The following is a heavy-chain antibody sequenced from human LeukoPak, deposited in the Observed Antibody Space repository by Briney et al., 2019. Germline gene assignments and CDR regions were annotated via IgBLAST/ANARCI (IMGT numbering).Heavy chain of an antibody. CDR1: GGSVSNRSYY. CDR3: ARATARYMDV. V-gene: IGHV4-39*01. J-gene: IGHJ6*03. D-gene: IGHD1-26*01. CDR2: VHYSGIT. Sequence: PSETLSLTCSLSGGSVSNRSYYWGWVRQPPGKGLEWIGFVHYSGITHYNLSLKSQVSISADTSNNQFSLRLTSVTAKDTAIYFCARATARYMDVWGTGITVTVSS.